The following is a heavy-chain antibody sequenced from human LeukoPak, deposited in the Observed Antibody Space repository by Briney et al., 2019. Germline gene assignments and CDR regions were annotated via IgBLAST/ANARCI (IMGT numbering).Heavy chain of an antibody. Sequence: PGGSLRLSCAASGFTFSSYAMHWVRQAPGKGLEWVAVISYDGSNKYYADSVKGRFTISRDNSKNTLYLRMNSLRAEDTAVYYCAREGRYCSSTSCYSLYAFDIWGQGTMVTVSS. CDR2: ISYDGSNK. D-gene: IGHD2-2*01. CDR1: GFTFSSYA. CDR3: AREGRYCSSTSCYSLYAFDI. V-gene: IGHV3-30-3*01. J-gene: IGHJ3*02.